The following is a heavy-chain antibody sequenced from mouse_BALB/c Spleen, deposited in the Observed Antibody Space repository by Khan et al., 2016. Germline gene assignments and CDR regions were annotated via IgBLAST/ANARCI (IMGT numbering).Heavy chain of an antibody. CDR1: GYTFTNYG. J-gene: IGHJ1*01. D-gene: IGHD1-1*01. V-gene: IGHV9-3-1*01. CDR2: INTYSGES. CDR3: ARYRSYYGSSRYFDV. Sequence: QIQLVQSGPELKRPGKTVKISCKASGYTFTNYGINWVKQAPGKGLKWMGWINTYSGESTYADDFKGRFAFSLETSANTAYLQINNLKNEDTAAYSCARYRSYYGSSRYFDVWGAGTTVTVSA.